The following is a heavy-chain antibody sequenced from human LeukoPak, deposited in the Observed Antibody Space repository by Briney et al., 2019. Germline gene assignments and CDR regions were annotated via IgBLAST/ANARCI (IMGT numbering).Heavy chain of an antibody. J-gene: IGHJ5*02. CDR1: GGTFSSYP. D-gene: IGHD2-15*01. CDR2: IIPIFGTV. V-gene: IGHV1-69*05. Sequence: GSSVKVSCKASGGTFSSYPISWVRQAPGQGLEWMGGIIPIFGTVNYAQKFQGRVTITTDESTSTAYMELSTLRSGDTAVYYCARLALGGHCIGSSCHMWFDPWGQGTLVTVSS. CDR3: ARLALGGHCIGSSCHMWFDP.